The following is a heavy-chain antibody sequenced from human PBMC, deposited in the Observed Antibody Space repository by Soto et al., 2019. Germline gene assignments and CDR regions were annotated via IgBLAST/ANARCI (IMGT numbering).Heavy chain of an antibody. V-gene: IGHV3-21*01. CDR2: ISSSSSYI. Sequence: PGGSLRLSCAASGFTFSSYSMNWVRQAPGKGLEWVSFISSSSSYIYYADSVKGRFTISRDDAENSLYLQMNSLRAEDTAVYYCARVNGPNYFDYWGQGTLVTVSS. CDR3: ARVNGPNYFDY. CDR1: GFTFSSYS. D-gene: IGHD2-8*01. J-gene: IGHJ4*02.